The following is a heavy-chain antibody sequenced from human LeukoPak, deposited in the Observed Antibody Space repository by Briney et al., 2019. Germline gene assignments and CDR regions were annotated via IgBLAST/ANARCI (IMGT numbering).Heavy chain of an antibody. V-gene: IGHV1-2*02. J-gene: IGHJ4*02. Sequence: ASVKVSCKASGYTFTGYSVNWVRQAPGQGPEWMGWINPDSGDTNYAQKFQGRVTMTSDTSITTSYMELSRLTSDDTAVYYCARDLYYYDSGGYYRDLDFWGQGTLVTVSS. CDR1: GYTFTGYS. CDR2: INPDSGDT. CDR3: ARDLYYYDSGGYYRDLDF. D-gene: IGHD3-22*01.